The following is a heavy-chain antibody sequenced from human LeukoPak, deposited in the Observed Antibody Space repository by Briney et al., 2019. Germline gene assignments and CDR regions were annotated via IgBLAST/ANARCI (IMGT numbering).Heavy chain of an antibody. J-gene: IGHJ6*02. CDR1: GFTFIGYA. V-gene: IGHV3-30-3*01. D-gene: IGHD6-19*01. CDR2: ISYDGSNK. CDR3: ASEYSSGWSTLYYYYGMDV. Sequence: GRSLRLSCAASGFTFIGYAVHWVRQAPGKGLEWVAVISYDGSNKYYADSVKGRFTISRDNSKNTLFLQMNSLRAEDTAVYYCASEYSSGWSTLYYYYGMDVWGQGTTVTVSS.